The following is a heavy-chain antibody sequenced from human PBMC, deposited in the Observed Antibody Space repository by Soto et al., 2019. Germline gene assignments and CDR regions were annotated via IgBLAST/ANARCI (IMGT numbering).Heavy chain of an antibody. J-gene: IGHJ4*02. CDR3: ARRGYNWQFSDY. CDR2: ISGSGGTT. CDR1: GFTFSTFA. V-gene: IGHV3-23*01. Sequence: GGSLRLSCAASGFTFSTFAMSWVRQAPGKGMEWVSAISGSGGTTYNADSVKGRFTISRDNSKNTLYLQMNSLRAEDTAVYFCARRGYNWQFSDYWGQGTLVTVSS. D-gene: IGHD6-25*01.